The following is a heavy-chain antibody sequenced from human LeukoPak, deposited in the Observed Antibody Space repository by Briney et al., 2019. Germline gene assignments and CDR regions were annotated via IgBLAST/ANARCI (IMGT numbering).Heavy chain of an antibody. D-gene: IGHD6-19*01. V-gene: IGHV1-8*01. Sequence: AAVKVSCKASGYTFTSYGIHWGRQATGPGLEWMGWMNPNSGNTGYAQKVQGRVTITRNTSISTAYMELSSLRSEDTAVYECARGHSSGWYYYYYGIDVWGQGTTVAVSS. CDR2: MNPNSGNT. J-gene: IGHJ6*02. CDR3: ARGHSSGWYYYYYGIDV. CDR1: GYTFTSYG.